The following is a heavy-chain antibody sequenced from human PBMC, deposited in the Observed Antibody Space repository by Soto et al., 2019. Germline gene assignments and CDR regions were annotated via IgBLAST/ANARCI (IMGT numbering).Heavy chain of an antibody. CDR3: ASTYYYDSSGYYSSSWAPLDFDY. D-gene: IGHD3-22*01. J-gene: IGHJ4*02. CDR2: IYTGDSDT. CDR1: GYIFTSYW. Sequence: LTISCKASGYIFTSYWIGWVRQMPGKGLEWMGIIYTGDSDTRYSPSFQGQVTISADKSISTAYLQWSSLKASDTAMYYCASTYYYDSSGYYSSSWAPLDFDYWGQGTLVTVSS. V-gene: IGHV5-51*01.